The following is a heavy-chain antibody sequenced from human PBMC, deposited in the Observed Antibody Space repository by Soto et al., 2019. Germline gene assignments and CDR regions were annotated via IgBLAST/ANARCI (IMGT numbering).Heavy chain of an antibody. Sequence: TSETLSLTCTVSGGSISSINYYWGWIRQPPGKGLEWIGTIYYSGGTYYNPSLKSRVSISVDTSKKQFSLKLNSVTAADTAVYYCARHTGYTDRSRFAYWGQGTLVIGSS. CDR2: IYYSGGT. D-gene: IGHD2-2*02. J-gene: IGHJ4*02. CDR3: ARHTGYTDRSRFAY. V-gene: IGHV4-39*01. CDR1: GGSISSINYY.